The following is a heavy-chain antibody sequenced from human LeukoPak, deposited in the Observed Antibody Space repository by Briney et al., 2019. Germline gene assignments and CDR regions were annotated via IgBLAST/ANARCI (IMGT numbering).Heavy chain of an antibody. CDR1: GFTFSSYW. Sequence: GGSLRLSCAASGFTFSSYWMSWVRQAPGKGLEWVANIKQDGSETYYVDSVKGRFTISRDNAKNSLDMQMNSLRVEDTAVYYCARAGPYYYELGDWFDPWGQGTLVTVSS. CDR2: IKQDGSET. J-gene: IGHJ5*02. V-gene: IGHV3-7*01. CDR3: ARAGPYYYELGDWFDP. D-gene: IGHD3-22*01.